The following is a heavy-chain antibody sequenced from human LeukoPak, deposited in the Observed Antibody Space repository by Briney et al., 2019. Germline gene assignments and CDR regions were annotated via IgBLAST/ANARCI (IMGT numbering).Heavy chain of an antibody. CDR2: IYYSGST. V-gene: IGHV4-59*08. CDR1: GGXXXXYY. CDR3: ARRRYAFDI. Sequence: GGXXXXYYWSWIRQPPGKGLEWIGYIYYSGSTNYNPSLKSRVTISVDTSKNQFSLKLSSVTAADTAVYYCARRRYAFDIWGQGTMVTVSS. J-gene: IGHJ3*02.